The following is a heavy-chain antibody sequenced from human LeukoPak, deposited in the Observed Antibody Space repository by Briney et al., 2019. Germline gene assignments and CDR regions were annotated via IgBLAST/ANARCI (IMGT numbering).Heavy chain of an antibody. CDR1: GFTFSAYW. CDR2: INTDGSSP. Sequence: GGSLRLSCAASGFTFSAYWMHWVRQAPGKGLVWVSRINTDGSSPTYAASVKGRFTISRDNAKNTLYLQMNSLRADDTAVYYCARSGPFDYWGQGTLVTVSS. D-gene: IGHD3-10*01. J-gene: IGHJ4*02. CDR3: ARSGPFDY. V-gene: IGHV3-74*01.